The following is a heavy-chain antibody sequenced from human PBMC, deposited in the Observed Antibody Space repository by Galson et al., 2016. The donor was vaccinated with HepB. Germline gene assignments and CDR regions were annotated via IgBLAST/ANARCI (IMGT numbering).Heavy chain of an antibody. CDR1: VGSISSSDYY. CDR3: ARREGRGLGYGLDV. V-gene: IGHV4-39*01. J-gene: IGHJ6*02. D-gene: IGHD3-16*01. Sequence: SETLSLTCTVSVGSISSSDYYWAWIRQRPGKGLDWIGSVYYSGSTYHNPSLKSRLSISVDTSKNQFFLRLSSVTAADTAVYYCARREGRGLGYGLDVWGQGTTVIVSS. CDR2: VYYSGST.